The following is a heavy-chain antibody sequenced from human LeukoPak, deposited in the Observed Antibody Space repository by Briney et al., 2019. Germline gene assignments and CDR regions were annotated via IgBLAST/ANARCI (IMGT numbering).Heavy chain of an antibody. D-gene: IGHD1/OR15-1a*01. CDR2: INPNSGGT. CDR3: ARDLGNTGYFDY. CDR1: GYTFTGYY. J-gene: IGHJ4*02. Sequence: ASVTVSCKASGYTFTGYYMHWVRQAPGQGLEWMGWINPNSGGTNYAQKFQGRVTMTRDTSISTAYMELSRLRSDDTAVYYCARDLGNTGYFDYWGQGTLVTVSS. V-gene: IGHV1-2*02.